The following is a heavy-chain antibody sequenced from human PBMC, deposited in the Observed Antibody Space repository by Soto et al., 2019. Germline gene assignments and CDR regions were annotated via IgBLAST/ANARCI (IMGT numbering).Heavy chain of an antibody. Sequence: GASVKVSCKASGYTITSYYMHWVRQAPGQGLEWMGGTIPIFGTANYAQKFQGRVTITADESTSTAYMEVSSLRSEDTAVYYCARGDFYYDSSGYYGGFAYWGQGTLVTVSS. D-gene: IGHD3-22*01. CDR3: ARGDFYYDSSGYYGGFAY. V-gene: IGHV1-69*13. CDR1: GYTITSYY. CDR2: TIPIFGTA. J-gene: IGHJ4*02.